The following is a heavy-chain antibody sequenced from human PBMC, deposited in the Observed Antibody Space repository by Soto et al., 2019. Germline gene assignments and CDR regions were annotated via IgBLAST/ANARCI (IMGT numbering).Heavy chain of an antibody. Sequence: GESLKISCKGSGYSFPSYWIGWVRQMPGKGLEWMGIIYPGDSDTRYSPSFQGQVTISTDKPISTAFLQWSSLKASDTAMYYCARREDHSSGYYLYNYWGQGTLVTVSS. CDR2: IYPGDSDT. J-gene: IGHJ4*02. V-gene: IGHV5-51*01. CDR3: ARREDHSSGYYLYNY. D-gene: IGHD3-22*01. CDR1: GYSFPSYW.